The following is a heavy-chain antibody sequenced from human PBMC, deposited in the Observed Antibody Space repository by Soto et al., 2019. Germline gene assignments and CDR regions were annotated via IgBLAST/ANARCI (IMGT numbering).Heavy chain of an antibody. Sequence: GGSLRLSCAASGFTFSSYAMSWVRQSPGKGLEWVSTIYSGVTTYYADSVKGRFTISRDNSKNTLYLRMNSLRAEDTAEYYCGKAVELTAIYLYSWGPGTPVTVP. V-gene: IGHV3-23*01. CDR3: GKAVELTAIYLYS. CDR2: IYSGVTT. J-gene: IGHJ5*01. CDR1: GFTFSSYA. D-gene: IGHD2-15*01.